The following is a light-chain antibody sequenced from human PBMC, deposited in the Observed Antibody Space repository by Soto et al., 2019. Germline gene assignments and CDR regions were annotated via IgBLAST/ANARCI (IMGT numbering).Light chain of an antibody. J-gene: IGKJ5*01. V-gene: IGKV1-39*01. CDR3: QQSYNSPLT. Sequence: DVQMTQSPSSLSASVGDSVTITCRASQDINIYLNWYQQKPGKAPKLLIYGASTLQTGVPSRFSASGSRTHFTLAINTLQSDDFATYYCQQSYNSPLTFGQGTRLEIK. CDR1: QDINIY. CDR2: GAS.